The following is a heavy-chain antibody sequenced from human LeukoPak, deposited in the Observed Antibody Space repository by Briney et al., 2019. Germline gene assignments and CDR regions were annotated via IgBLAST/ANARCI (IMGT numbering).Heavy chain of an antibody. CDR1: GYSISSGSY. CDR2: IYHSGST. V-gene: IGHV4-38-2*02. CDR3: ARGVGSSSPPS. Sequence: PSETLSLTCTVSGYSISSGSYWGWIRPPPGKGLEWIGTIYHSGSTYYNSSLKSRVTILVDTSKNQFSVKLSSVTAADTAVYYCARGVGSSSPPSWGQGTLVTVSS. J-gene: IGHJ5*02. D-gene: IGHD6-6*01.